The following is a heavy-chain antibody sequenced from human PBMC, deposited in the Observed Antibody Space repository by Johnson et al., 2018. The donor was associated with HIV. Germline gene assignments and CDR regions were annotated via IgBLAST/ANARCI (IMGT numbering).Heavy chain of an antibody. CDR3: TAYFADEKGPAFDI. V-gene: IGHV3-7*03. J-gene: IGHJ3*02. D-gene: IGHD2/OR15-2a*01. CDR2: IKQDGSEK. Sequence: WVANIKQDGSEKYYVDSVKGRFTISRDNAKNSLYLQMDSLKTEDTAVYYCTAYFADEKGPAFDIWGQGAMVTVSS.